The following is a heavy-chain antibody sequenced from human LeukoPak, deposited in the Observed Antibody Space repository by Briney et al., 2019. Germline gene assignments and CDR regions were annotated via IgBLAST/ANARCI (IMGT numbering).Heavy chain of an antibody. V-gene: IGHV3-23*01. CDR3: ATGYQYYDYYYMDV. CDR1: GFTFSSYN. CDR2: ISGSGDNT. Sequence: GGSLRLSCAASGFTFSSYNMNWVRQAPGKGLEWVSAISGSGDNTYYADSVKGRFNISRDNSKSTLYLQMNSLRAEDTAVYYCATGYQYYDYYYMDVWGKGTTVTISS. D-gene: IGHD6-25*01. J-gene: IGHJ6*03.